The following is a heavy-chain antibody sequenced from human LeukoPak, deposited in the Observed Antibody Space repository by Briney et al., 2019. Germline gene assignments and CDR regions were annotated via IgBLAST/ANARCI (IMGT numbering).Heavy chain of an antibody. CDR3: ARDLQTGLAFDA. Sequence: GGSLRLSCAASGFSFSSGTMNWVRQAPGKALEWVSSLSGSGRLIWCAGSVKGRFTISRDNAANSLFLQMNSLRVEDTAVYYCARDLQTGLAFDAWGQGTVVAVSS. CDR1: GFSFSSGT. CDR2: LSGSGRLI. J-gene: IGHJ3*01. V-gene: IGHV3-21*06. D-gene: IGHD7-27*01.